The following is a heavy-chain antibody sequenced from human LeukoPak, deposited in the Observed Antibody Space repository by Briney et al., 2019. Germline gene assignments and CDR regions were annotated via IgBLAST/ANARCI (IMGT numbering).Heavy chain of an antibody. CDR1: GGTFSSYG. CDR3: ARLSTGGYYYGSGFDY. CDR2: IIPSFGTA. D-gene: IGHD3-10*01. Sequence: ASVKVSCKASGGTFSSYGISWVRQAPGQALEWMGGIIPSFGTANYAQKFQGRVTITADESTRTAYMELSSLRSEDTAVYYCARLSTGGYYYGSGFDYWGQGTLVTVSS. J-gene: IGHJ4*02. V-gene: IGHV1-69*01.